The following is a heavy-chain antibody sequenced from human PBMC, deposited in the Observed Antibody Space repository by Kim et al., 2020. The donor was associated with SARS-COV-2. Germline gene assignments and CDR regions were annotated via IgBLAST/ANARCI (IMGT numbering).Heavy chain of an antibody. Sequence: VKGRFTISRDKSKNTLYLQMNSLRAEDTAVYYCAKGTLDYYDSSGYYLGPWGQGTLVTVSS. D-gene: IGHD3-22*01. J-gene: IGHJ5*02. V-gene: IGHV3-53*01. CDR3: AKGTLDYYDSSGYYLGP.